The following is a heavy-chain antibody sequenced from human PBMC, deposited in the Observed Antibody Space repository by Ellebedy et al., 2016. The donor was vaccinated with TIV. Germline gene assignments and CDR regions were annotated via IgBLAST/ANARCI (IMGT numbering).Heavy chain of an antibody. V-gene: IGHV1-69*13. CDR3: ARNQGSGLDY. CDR2: IIPIFGTS. CDR1: GGTFSSYA. Sequence: ASVKVSCKASGGTFSSYAISWIRQAPGQGLEWMGGIIPIFGTSNYAQKFQGRVTITADESTSTVYMELSSLRSDDTAVYYCARNQGSGLDYWGQGTLVTVSS. J-gene: IGHJ4*02. D-gene: IGHD1-14*01.